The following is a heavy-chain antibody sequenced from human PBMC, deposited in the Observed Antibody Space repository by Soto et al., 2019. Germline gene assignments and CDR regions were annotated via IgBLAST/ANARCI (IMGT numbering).Heavy chain of an antibody. CDR2: ISWDGGST. CDR1: GFTFDDYA. V-gene: IGHV3-43D*04. Sequence: EVQLVESGGVVVQPGGSLRLSCAASGFTFDDYAMHWVRQAPGKGLEWVSLISWDGGSTYYADSVKGRFTISRDNSKNSLCLQMNSLRAEDTALYYCTKDSGSSGWYSDYWGQGTMVTVSS. J-gene: IGHJ4*02. D-gene: IGHD6-19*01. CDR3: TKDSGSSGWYSDY.